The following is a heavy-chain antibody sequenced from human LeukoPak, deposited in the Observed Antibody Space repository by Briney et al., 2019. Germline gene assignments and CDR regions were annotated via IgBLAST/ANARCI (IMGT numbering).Heavy chain of an antibody. V-gene: IGHV4-4*07. CDR1: GDSISSYY. CDR3: ARDALPVWWPTTYNWFDP. D-gene: IGHD1-26*01. CDR2: IYTSGSI. Sequence: SETLSLTCTVSGDSISSYYWSWIRQPAGKGLEWIGRIYTSGSINYNPSLKSRVTMSVDTSKNQYSLKLSSVTAADTAVYYCARDALPVWWPTTYNWFDPWGQGTLVTVSS. J-gene: IGHJ5*02.